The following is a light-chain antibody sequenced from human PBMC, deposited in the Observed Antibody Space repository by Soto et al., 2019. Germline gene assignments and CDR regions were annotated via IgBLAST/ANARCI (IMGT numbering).Light chain of an antibody. J-gene: IGKJ4*01. Sequence: EIVMTQSPATLSVSPGERATLSCRASQSVSSNLAWYQQKPGQPPRLLIYGASTRATGIPARFSGSGSGTEFTLTISSLQSVDFAVYYCQQYNNWPQVTFGGGTKVEIK. CDR3: QQYNNWPQVT. V-gene: IGKV3-15*01. CDR2: GAS. CDR1: QSVSSN.